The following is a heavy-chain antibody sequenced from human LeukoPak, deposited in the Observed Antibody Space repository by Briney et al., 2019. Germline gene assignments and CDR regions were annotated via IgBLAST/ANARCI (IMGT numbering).Heavy chain of an antibody. Sequence: GGSLRLSCAASGFTFSGYDMNWVRQAPGKGLEWVSYITTSGSTIYYADSVKGRFTISRDNAKNSLYLQMNGLRAEDTAVYYCAREPTGGFDYWGQGTLVTASS. J-gene: IGHJ4*02. D-gene: IGHD7-27*01. V-gene: IGHV3-48*03. CDR2: ITTSGSTI. CDR3: AREPTGGFDY. CDR1: GFTFSGYD.